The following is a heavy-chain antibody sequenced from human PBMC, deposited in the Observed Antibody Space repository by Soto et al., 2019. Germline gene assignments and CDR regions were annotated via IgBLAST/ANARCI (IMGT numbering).Heavy chain of an antibody. J-gene: IGHJ6*02. CDR2: INHSGST. D-gene: IGHD3-22*01. V-gene: IGHV4-34*01. CDR3: ARVNYYDSSGYTMRLDPYYYYGMDV. Sequence: SETLSLTCAVYGGSFSGYYWSWIRQPPGKGLEWIGEINHSGSTNYNPSLKSRVTISVDTSKNQFSLKLSSVTAADTAVYYCARVNYYDSSGYTMRLDPYYYYGMDVWGQGATVTVSS. CDR1: GGSFSGYY.